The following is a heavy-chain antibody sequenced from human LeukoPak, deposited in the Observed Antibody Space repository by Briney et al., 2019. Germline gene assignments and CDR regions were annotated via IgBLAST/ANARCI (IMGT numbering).Heavy chain of an antibody. D-gene: IGHD3-22*01. J-gene: IGHJ6*02. CDR1: GFTFSSYS. Sequence: GGSLRLSCAASGFTFSSYSMNWVRQAPGKGLEWVSSISSSSSYIYYADSVKGRFTISRDKAKNSLYLQMNSLRAGDTAVYYCARLYDSSGYYLTEEVYYYGRDVWGQGTTVTVSS. V-gene: IGHV3-21*01. CDR3: ARLYDSSGYYLTEEVYYYGRDV. CDR2: ISSSSSYI.